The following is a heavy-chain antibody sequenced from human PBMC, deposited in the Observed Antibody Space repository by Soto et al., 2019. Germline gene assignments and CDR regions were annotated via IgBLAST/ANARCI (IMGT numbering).Heavy chain of an antibody. CDR1: GLTFNNYN. CDR3: GRGFGGTH. J-gene: IGHJ4*02. CDR2: INQDGSAK. D-gene: IGHD2-15*01. V-gene: IGHV3-7*05. Sequence: EVQLVESGGGLVQPGGSLRLSCAASGLTFNNYNMVWVRQAPGRGLEWVANINQDGSAKYYVDSVKGRFTISRDNAKSSLYLQINSLRAEDTATYYCGRGFGGTHWGQGSLVTVSS.